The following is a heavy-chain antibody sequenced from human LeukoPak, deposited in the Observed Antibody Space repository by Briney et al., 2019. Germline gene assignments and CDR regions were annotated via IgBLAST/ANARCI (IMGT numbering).Heavy chain of an antibody. CDR2: ISGSDGST. D-gene: IGHD6-13*01. Sequence: GGSLRLSCAASEFTFSSYAMSWVRQAPRKGLEWVSAISGSDGSTYYVDSVRGRFIISRDNSKNTLFLQMNSLRAEDTAIYYCARATNPLGAFDVWGQGTMLTVSS. CDR1: EFTFSSYA. CDR3: ARATNPLGAFDV. J-gene: IGHJ3*01. V-gene: IGHV3-23*01.